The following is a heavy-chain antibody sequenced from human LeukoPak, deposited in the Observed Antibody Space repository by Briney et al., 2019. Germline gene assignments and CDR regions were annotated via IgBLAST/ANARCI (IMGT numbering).Heavy chain of an antibody. D-gene: IGHD2-2*01. CDR2: IKRDGSEQ. Sequence: GGSLRLSCAASGFTFSSYWMSWVRQAPGKGLQWVANIKRDGSEQYYVDSVKGRFTISRDNAKNSLYLQVNSLRAEDTAVYFCARQSSTSWYYFDYWGQGTLVTVSS. CDR1: GFTFSSYW. V-gene: IGHV3-7*01. CDR3: ARQSSTSWYYFDY. J-gene: IGHJ4*02.